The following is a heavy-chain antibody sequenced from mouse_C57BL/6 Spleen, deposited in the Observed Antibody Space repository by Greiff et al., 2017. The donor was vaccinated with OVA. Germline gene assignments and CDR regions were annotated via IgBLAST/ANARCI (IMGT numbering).Heavy chain of an antibody. V-gene: IGHV1-15*01. J-gene: IGHJ3*01. CDR1: GYTFTDYE. CDR2: IDPETGGT. CDR3: TRGGDYDRFAY. D-gene: IGHD2-4*01. Sequence: QVQLQQSGAELVRPGASVTLSCKASGYTFTDYEMHWVKQTPVHGLEWIGAIDPETGGTANNQKFKGKAILTADKSSSTAYMELRSLTSEDSAVYYCTRGGDYDRFAYWGQGTLVTVSA.